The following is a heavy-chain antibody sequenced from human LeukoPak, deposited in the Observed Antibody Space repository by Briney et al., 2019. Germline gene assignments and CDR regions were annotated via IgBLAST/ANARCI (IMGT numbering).Heavy chain of an antibody. D-gene: IGHD3-22*01. CDR1: GFTFSSYW. CDR2: IKQDGSEK. CDR3: ARDLRDYYDSSGYYYDWFDP. V-gene: IGHV3-7*01. J-gene: IGHJ5*02. Sequence: GGSLRLSCAASGFTFSSYWMSWVRQAPGKGLEWVANIKQDGSEKYYVDSVKGRFTISRDNAKNSLYLQMNSLRAEDTAVYYCARDLRDYYDSSGYYYDWFDPWGQGTLVTVSS.